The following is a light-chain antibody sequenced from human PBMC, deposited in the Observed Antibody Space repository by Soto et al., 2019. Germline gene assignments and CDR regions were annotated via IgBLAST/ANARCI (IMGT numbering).Light chain of an antibody. J-gene: IGKJ5*01. Sequence: DIQMTQSPSTLSASVGDRVTITCRASQSISSLLAWYQQKPGRAPTLLIYKASTLESGVPSRFSGSGSGTEFSLTISSLQPDDSATYYCQQYNSYPLTVGQGTRLEIK. CDR3: QQYNSYPLT. V-gene: IGKV1-5*03. CDR2: KAS. CDR1: QSISSL.